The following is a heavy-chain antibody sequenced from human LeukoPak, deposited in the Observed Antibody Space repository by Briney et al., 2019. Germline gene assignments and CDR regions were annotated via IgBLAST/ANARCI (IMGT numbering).Heavy chain of an antibody. Sequence: SVKVSCKASGGTFSSYAISWVRQGPGQGLEWRGGIIPIFGTAHYAQKFQGRVTITARESTSTAYMELSSLRSEDTAVYYCARSEAEDDAFDIWGQGTMVTVSS. V-gene: IGHV1-69*01. J-gene: IGHJ3*02. CDR3: ARSEAEDDAFDI. CDR2: IIPIFGTA. CDR1: GGTFSSYA.